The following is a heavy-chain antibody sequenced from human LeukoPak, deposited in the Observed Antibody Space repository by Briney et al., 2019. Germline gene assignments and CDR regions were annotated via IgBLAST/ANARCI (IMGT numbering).Heavy chain of an antibody. CDR3: ARSPMAYFDY. CDR1: GGSISSSSYY. Sequence: ASETLSLTCTVSGGSISSSSYYWGWIRQPPGKGLEWIGSIYYSGSTYYNPSLKSRVTISVDTSKNQFSLKLSSVTAADTAVYYCARSPMAYFDYWGQGTLVTVSS. D-gene: IGHD3-10*01. V-gene: IGHV4-39*07. CDR2: IYYSGST. J-gene: IGHJ4*02.